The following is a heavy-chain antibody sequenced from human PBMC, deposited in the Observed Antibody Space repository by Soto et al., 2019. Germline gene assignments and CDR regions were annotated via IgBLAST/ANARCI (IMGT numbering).Heavy chain of an antibody. J-gene: IGHJ5*02. Sequence: ASVKASSKASGYTLTGYAMHWLCQAPGQRLEWMGWINAGNGNTKYSQKFQGRVTITRDTSASTAYMELSSLRSEDTAVYYCARSYGSGSKGFDPWGQGTLVTVSS. CDR3: ARSYGSGSKGFDP. CDR1: GYTLTGYA. D-gene: IGHD3-10*01. CDR2: INAGNGNT. V-gene: IGHV1-3*01.